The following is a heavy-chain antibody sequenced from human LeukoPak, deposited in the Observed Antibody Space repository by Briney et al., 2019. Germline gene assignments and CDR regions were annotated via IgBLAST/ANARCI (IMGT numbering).Heavy chain of an antibody. V-gene: IGHV4-30-4*08. J-gene: IGHJ4*02. CDR3: ARAGRAAAGTGDY. CDR1: GGSISSGDYY. Sequence: PSQTLSLTCTVSGGSISSGDYYWSWIRQPPGKGLEWIGYIYYSGSTYYNPSLKSRVTISVDTSKNQFPLKLSSVTAADTAVYYCARAGRAAAGTGDYWGQGTLVTVSS. CDR2: IYYSGST. D-gene: IGHD6-13*01.